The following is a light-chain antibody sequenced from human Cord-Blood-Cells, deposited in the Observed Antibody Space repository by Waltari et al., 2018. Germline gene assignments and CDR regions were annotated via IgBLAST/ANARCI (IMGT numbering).Light chain of an antibody. CDR2: GAS. CDR1: QSVSSSY. V-gene: IGKV3-20*01. J-gene: IGKJ2*01. Sequence: EIVLPQSPGTLSLSPGERATLPCRASQSVSSSYLAWYQQKPGQAPRLLIYGASSRATGIPDRFSGSGSGTDFTLTISRLEPEDCAVYYCQQYGSSPYTFGQGTKLEIK. CDR3: QQYGSSPYT.